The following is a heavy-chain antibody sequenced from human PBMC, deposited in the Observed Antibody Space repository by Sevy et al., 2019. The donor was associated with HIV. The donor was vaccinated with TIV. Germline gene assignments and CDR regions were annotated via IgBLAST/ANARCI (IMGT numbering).Heavy chain of an antibody. CDR1: GGTFSSYA. J-gene: IGHJ6*02. Sequence: ASVKVSCKASGGTFSSYAISWVRQAPGQGLEWMGGIIPIFGTANYAQKFQGRVTITADESTSTAYMGLSSLRSEDTAVYYCARTSSGRKAYYYYGMDVWGQGTTVTVSS. V-gene: IGHV1-69*13. CDR2: IIPIFGTA. CDR3: ARTSSGRKAYYYYGMDV. D-gene: IGHD2-2*01.